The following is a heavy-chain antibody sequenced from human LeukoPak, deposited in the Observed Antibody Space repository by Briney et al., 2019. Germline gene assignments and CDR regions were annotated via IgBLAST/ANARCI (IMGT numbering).Heavy chain of an antibody. CDR2: IYSGGST. CDR3: ARKHYYDSSGFFPPMDY. V-gene: IGHV3-66*01. J-gene: IGHJ4*02. CDR1: GFTVSSNS. D-gene: IGHD3-22*01. Sequence: HPGGSLRLSCAASGFTVSSNSMSWVRQAPGKGLEWVSVIYSGGSTFYADSVKGRFTISRDNSKNTLYLQMNSLRAEDTAVYYCARKHYYDSSGFFPPMDYWGQGTLVTVSS.